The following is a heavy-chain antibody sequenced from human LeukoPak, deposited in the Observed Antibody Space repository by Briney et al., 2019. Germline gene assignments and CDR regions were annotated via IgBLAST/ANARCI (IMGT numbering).Heavy chain of an antibody. V-gene: IGHV3-30*02. CDR3: AKDEANWNYVISLYYFDY. CDR2: IRYDGSNK. Sequence: GGSLRLSCAASGFTFSSYGMHWVRQAPGKGLGWVAFIRYDGSNKCYADSVKGRFTISRDNSKNTLYLQMNSLRAEDTAVYYCAKDEANWNYVISLYYFDYWGQGTLVTVSS. D-gene: IGHD1-7*01. J-gene: IGHJ4*02. CDR1: GFTFSSYG.